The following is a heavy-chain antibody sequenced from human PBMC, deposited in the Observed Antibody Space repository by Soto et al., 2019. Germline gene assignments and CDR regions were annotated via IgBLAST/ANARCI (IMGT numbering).Heavy chain of an antibody. Sequence: ASVKVSCKASGGTFSSYAIIWVRQAPGQGLEWMGGIIPIFGTANYAQKFQGRVTITADESTSTAYMELSSLRSEDTAVYYCARDSSGYVYGRADLLFDYWGQGTLVTVSS. D-gene: IGHD5-12*01. CDR1: GGTFSSYA. CDR2: IIPIFGTA. J-gene: IGHJ4*02. V-gene: IGHV1-69*13. CDR3: ARDSSGYVYGRADLLFDY.